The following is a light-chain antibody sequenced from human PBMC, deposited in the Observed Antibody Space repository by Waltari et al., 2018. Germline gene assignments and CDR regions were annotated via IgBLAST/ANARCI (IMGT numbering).Light chain of an antibody. Sequence: QSALTQPASVSGSPGQSLTISCTGTSSDGGGYNFVAWYQQHPGKAPKLMIYEVTNRPSGVSNRFSGSKSGNTASLTISGLLAEDEADYYCCSYTTTTTVVFGGGTKLTVL. CDR1: SSDGGGYNF. J-gene: IGLJ3*02. CDR2: EVT. V-gene: IGLV2-14*01. CDR3: CSYTTTTTVV.